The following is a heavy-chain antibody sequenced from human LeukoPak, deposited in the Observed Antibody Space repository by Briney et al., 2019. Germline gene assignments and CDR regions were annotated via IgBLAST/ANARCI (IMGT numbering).Heavy chain of an antibody. CDR1: GYIFTSYN. Sequence: ASVKVSCTASGYIFTSYNMYWVRQAPGQGLEWMGLINSSGGSTNYAQKFQGRVTITRDTSTSTVYMELSTLRSEDTAVYYCARFAVHRRLTVAGQFGLDYWGQGTLVTVSS. CDR3: ARFAVHRRLTVAGQFGLDY. V-gene: IGHV1-46*01. J-gene: IGHJ4*02. D-gene: IGHD6-19*01. CDR2: INSSGGST.